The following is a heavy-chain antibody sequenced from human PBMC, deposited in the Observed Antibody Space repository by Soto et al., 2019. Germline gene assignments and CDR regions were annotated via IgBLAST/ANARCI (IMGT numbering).Heavy chain of an antibody. Sequence: EVQLFESGGGLVQPGGSLRLSCAASGFTFSRYAMSWVRQAPGKGLGWVSAISGSGGSTYYADSVKGRFTISRDNTKNTVYMQMNSLRAEDRALCYGGVDYWGKGTLVTVSS. CDR1: GFTFSRYA. CDR2: ISGSGGST. J-gene: IGHJ4*02. V-gene: IGHV3-23*01. CDR3: GVDY.